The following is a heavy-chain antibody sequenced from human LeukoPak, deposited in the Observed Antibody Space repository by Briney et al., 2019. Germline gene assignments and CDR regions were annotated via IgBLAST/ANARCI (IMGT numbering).Heavy chain of an antibody. D-gene: IGHD5-24*01. J-gene: IGHJ4*02. CDR1: GFTFTTNW. V-gene: IGHV3-74*01. CDR2: INSDGSST. CDR3: ASQMDKAY. Sequence: GGSLRLSCAASGFTFTTNWMTWVRQAPGKGLVWVSRINSDGSSTSYADSVKGRFTISRDNAKNTLYLQMNSLRAEDTAVYYCASQMDKAYWGQGTLVTVSS.